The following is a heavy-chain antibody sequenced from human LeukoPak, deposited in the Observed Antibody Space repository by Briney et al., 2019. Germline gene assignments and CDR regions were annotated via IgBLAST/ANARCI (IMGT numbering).Heavy chain of an antibody. CDR2: ISAYNGNT. Sequence: ASVKVSCKASGYTFTSYGISWVRQAPGQGLECMGWISAYNGNTNYAQKFQGRVTMTTDTSTSTVYMEVRGLRSDDTAMYYCARDVGITVADSFDPWGQGTLVTVSS. CDR1: GYTFTSYG. J-gene: IGHJ5*02. D-gene: IGHD6-13*01. V-gene: IGHV1-18*01. CDR3: ARDVGITVADSFDP.